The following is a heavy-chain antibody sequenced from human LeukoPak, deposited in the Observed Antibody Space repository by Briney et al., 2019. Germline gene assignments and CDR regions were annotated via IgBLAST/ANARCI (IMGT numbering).Heavy chain of an antibody. D-gene: IGHD3-16*01. CDR2: MYYIGST. CDR3: ARGGRRARFAFDI. CDR1: GGSISSSSYY. Sequence: SETLSLTCTVSGGSISSSSYYWGWIRQSPGKGLEWIGSMYYIGSTYYNPSLKSRVSISVDTSKSQFSLKVYYVTAADTAVYYCARGGRRARFAFDIWGQGTMVTVSS. J-gene: IGHJ3*02. V-gene: IGHV4-39*01.